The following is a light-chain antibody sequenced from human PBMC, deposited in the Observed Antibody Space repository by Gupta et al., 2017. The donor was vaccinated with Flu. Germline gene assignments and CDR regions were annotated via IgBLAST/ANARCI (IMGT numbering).Light chain of an antibody. V-gene: IGLV1-40*01. CDR1: SSNIGAGYK. CDR2: TNS. J-gene: IGLJ3*02. Sequence: VTISCTGSSSNIGAGYKVHWYQHLPGAVPKLLIYTNSNRPTGVPDRYSASKSGTSATLAITGLQAEDEADYYCQSYDSSLGASVFGGGTKLTVL. CDR3: QSYDSSLGASV.